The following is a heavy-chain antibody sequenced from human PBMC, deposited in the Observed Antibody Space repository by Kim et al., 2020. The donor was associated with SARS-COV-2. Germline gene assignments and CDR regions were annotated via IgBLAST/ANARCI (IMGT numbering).Heavy chain of an antibody. V-gene: IGHV3-11*01. CDR2: ISGSGTTI. J-gene: IGHJ6*01. CDR3: ARRAVVVVPATIGSCYYYNMDV. D-gene: IGHD2-2*02. CDR1: GFTFSDYY. Sequence: GGSLRLSCAASGFTFSDYYMSWIRQAPGKGLEWVSYISGSGTTIYYADSVKGRFTISRDNAKNSLYLQMNSLRAEDTAVYYCARRAVVVVPATIGSCYYYNMDVWGQGNTVPVSS.